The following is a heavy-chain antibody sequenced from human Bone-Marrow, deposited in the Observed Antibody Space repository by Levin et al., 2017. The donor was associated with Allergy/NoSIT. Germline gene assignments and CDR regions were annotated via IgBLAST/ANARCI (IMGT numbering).Heavy chain of an antibody. D-gene: IGHD2-2*02. Sequence: PGGSLRLSCAASGFTFSDYYMSWIRQAPGKGLEWVSYISSSSSYTNYADSVKGRFTISRDNAKNSLYLQMNSLRAEDTAVYYCARRPVERGYCSSTSCYTWAFDIWGQGTMVTVSS. J-gene: IGHJ3*02. CDR3: ARRPVERGYCSSTSCYTWAFDI. CDR2: ISSSSSYT. V-gene: IGHV3-11*03. CDR1: GFTFSDYY.